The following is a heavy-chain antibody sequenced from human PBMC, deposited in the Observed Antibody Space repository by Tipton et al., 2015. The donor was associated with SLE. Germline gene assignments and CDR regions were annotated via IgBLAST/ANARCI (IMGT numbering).Heavy chain of an antibody. CDR3: ARDKNGDYYDY. V-gene: IGHV4-59*12. D-gene: IGHD4-17*01. Sequence: TLSLTCTVSGDSISDYYWSWIRQPPGKGLEWIGCIYYSGSTNYNPSLKSRVTISVDTSKNQFSLKLSSVTAADTAVYYCARDKNGDYYDYWGQGTLVTVSS. CDR2: IYYSGST. J-gene: IGHJ4*02. CDR1: GDSISDYY.